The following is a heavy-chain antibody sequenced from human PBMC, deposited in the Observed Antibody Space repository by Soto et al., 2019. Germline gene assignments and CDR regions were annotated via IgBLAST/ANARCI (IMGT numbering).Heavy chain of an antibody. Sequence: ASVKVSCKASGYTFTIYVMHWVRKAPGQRLEWMGWINAGNGNTKYSQKFQGRVTITRDTSASTAYMELSSLRSEDTAVYYCARDSVSYGDYVGGSYYYYGMDVWGQGTTVTV. CDR2: INAGNGNT. CDR1: GYTFTIYV. J-gene: IGHJ6*02. D-gene: IGHD4-17*01. CDR3: ARDSVSYGDYVGGSYYYYGMDV. V-gene: IGHV1-3*01.